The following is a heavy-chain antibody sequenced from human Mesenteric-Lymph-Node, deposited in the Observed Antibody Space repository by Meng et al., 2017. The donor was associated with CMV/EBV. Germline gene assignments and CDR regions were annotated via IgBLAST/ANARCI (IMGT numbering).Heavy chain of an antibody. CDR3: ARDRGYGMDV. CDR1: GGSISSYY. J-gene: IGHJ6*02. V-gene: IGHV4-59*01. CDR2: IYYSGST. Sequence: SETLSLTCTVSGGSISSYYWSWIRQPPGKGLEWIGYIYYSGSTNYNPSLKSRVTISVDTSKNQFSLKLSSVTAADTAVYYCARDRGYGMDVWGHGTTVTVSS.